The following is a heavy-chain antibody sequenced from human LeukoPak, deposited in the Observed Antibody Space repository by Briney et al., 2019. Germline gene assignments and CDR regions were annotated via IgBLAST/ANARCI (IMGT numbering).Heavy chain of an antibody. CDR1: GYTFTGYY. V-gene: IGHV1-2*02. CDR2: INPNSGGT. Sequence: ASVKVSCKASGYTFTGYYMHWVRQAPGQGLEWMGWINPNSGGTNYAQKFQGRVTMTRDTSISTAYMELSRLRSDDTAVYYCARTRSYSSGWYDWFDPRGQGTLVTVSS. D-gene: IGHD6-19*01. J-gene: IGHJ5*02. CDR3: ARTRSYSSGWYDWFDP.